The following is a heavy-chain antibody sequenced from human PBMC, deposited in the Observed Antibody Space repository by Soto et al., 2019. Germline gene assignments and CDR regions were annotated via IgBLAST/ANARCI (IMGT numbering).Heavy chain of an antibody. CDR2: ISAYNGNT. J-gene: IGHJ4*02. CDR3: ARFMTYYYDSSGYYASD. Sequence: QVQLVQSGAEVKKPGASVKVSCKASGYTFTSYGISWVRQAPGQGLEWMGWISAYNGNTNYEQKLQGRVTMTTETPTGTAHMEMRSLRSDDTAVYYCARFMTYYYDSSGYYASDWGQGTLVTVSS. CDR1: GYTFTSYG. D-gene: IGHD3-22*01. V-gene: IGHV1-18*01.